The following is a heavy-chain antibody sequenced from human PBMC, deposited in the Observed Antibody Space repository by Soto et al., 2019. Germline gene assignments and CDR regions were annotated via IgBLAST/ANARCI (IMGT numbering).Heavy chain of an antibody. CDR2: INSDGSST. CDR3: AKLGSGYYTGLYFDY. Sequence: PGGSLRLSCAASGFTFSSYWMHWVRQAPGKGLVWVSRINSDGSSTSYADSVKGRFTISRDNAKNTLYLQMNSLRAEDTAVYYCAKLGSGYYTGLYFDYWGQGTLVTVSS. J-gene: IGHJ4*02. V-gene: IGHV3-74*01. CDR1: GFTFSSYW. D-gene: IGHD3-3*01.